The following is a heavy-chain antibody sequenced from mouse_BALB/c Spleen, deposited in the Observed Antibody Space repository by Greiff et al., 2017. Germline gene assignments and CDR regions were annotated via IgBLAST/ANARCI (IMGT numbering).Heavy chain of an antibody. CDR1: GFTFSDYY. J-gene: IGHJ3*01. CDR2: ISDGGSYT. V-gene: IGHV5-4*02. CDR3: ARGGEVFAY. Sequence: EVQLVESGGGLVKPGGSLKLSCAASGFTFSDYYMYWVRQTPEKRLEWVATISDGGSYTYYPDSVKGRFTISRDNAKNNLYLQMSSLKSEDTAMYYCARGGEVFAYWGQGTLVTVSA.